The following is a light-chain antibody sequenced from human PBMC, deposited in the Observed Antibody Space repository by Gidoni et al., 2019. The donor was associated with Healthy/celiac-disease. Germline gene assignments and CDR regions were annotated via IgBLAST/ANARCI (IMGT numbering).Light chain of an antibody. CDR3: QQYNNWPALT. CDR1: QRVSSN. J-gene: IGKJ4*01. Sequence: IVLTQSPATLSVSPGERATPSCRASQRVSSNLAWYQQKPGQAPRLLIYGASTRATGIPARFSGSGSGTEFTLTISSLQSEDFAVYYCQQYNNWPALTFGGGTKVEIK. V-gene: IGKV3-15*01. CDR2: GAS.